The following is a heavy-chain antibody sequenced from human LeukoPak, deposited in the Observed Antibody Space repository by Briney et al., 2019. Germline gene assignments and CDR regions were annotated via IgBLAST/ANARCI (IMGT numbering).Heavy chain of an antibody. CDR1: GYTFSSYG. CDR2: ISGYNGYT. CDR3: ARSGRGTYYYFDL. J-gene: IGHJ4*02. Sequence: ASVKVSCKASGYTFSSYGISWVRQAPGQGLEWMGWISGYNGYTNYAQKFLGRVSMTADTSTSTAYMELRSLTSDDTAVYYCARSGRGTYYYFDLWGQGTLVTVSS. D-gene: IGHD5-12*01. V-gene: IGHV1-18*01.